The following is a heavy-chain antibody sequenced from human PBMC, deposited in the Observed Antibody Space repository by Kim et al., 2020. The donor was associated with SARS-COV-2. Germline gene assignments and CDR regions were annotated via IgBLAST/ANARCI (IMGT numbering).Heavy chain of an antibody. D-gene: IGHD6-13*01. CDR1: GDSVSSNNAG. V-gene: IGHV6-1*01. J-gene: IGHJ2*01. Sequence: SQTLSLTCAISGDSVSSNNAGWNWIRQSPSRGLEWLGRTYYRSKWYSDYAVSGKSRITINADTSKNQFSLQLNSVTPEDTAVYYCARVTSIAAAGTVHWYFNLWGRDTLVTLSS. CDR3: ARVTSIAAAGTVHWYFNL. CDR2: TYYRSKWYS.